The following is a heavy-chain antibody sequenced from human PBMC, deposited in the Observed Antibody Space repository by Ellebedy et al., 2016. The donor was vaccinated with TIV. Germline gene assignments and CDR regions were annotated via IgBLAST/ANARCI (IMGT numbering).Heavy chain of an antibody. CDR1: GDIFNNYY. J-gene: IGHJ5*02. D-gene: IGHD6-19*01. CDR3: ASSSYSSGWYDPPNWFDP. Sequence: ASVKVSXKTFGDIFNNYYIHWVRQDPGQGLEWMGVINPSGGTATYAQKFQGRVTMTRDRPTSMVYMEMSSLRSEDTAVYYCASSSYSSGWYDPPNWFDPWGQGTLVTVSS. CDR2: INPSGGTA. V-gene: IGHV1-46*02.